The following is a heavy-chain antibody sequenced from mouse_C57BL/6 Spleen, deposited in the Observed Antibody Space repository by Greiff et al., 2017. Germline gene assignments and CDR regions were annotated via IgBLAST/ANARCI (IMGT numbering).Heavy chain of an antibody. V-gene: IGHV2-5*01. CDR3: AKNLEAYYYGSSSFAY. CDR2: IWRGGST. J-gene: IGHJ3*01. Sequence: VQVVESGPGLVQPSQSLSITCTVSGFSLTSYGVHWVRQSPGKGLEWLGVIWRGGSTDYNAAFMSRLSITKDNSKSQVFFKMNSLQADDTAIYYCAKNLEAYYYGSSSFAYWGQGTLVTVSA. CDR1: GFSLTSYG. D-gene: IGHD1-1*01.